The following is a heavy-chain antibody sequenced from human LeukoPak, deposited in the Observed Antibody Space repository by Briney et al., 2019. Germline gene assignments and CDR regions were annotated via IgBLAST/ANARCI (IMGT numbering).Heavy chain of an antibody. CDR1: GYTFTSYG. J-gene: IGHJ4*02. Sequence: ASVKVSCKASGYTFTSYGISWVRQAPGQGLEWMGWISAYNGNTNYAQKLQGRVTMTTDTSTSTAYMELRSLRSDDTAVYYCARLNDFWSGYEGQGGLDYWGREPWSPSPQ. CDR2: ISAYNGNT. CDR3: ARLNDFWSGYEGQGGLDY. D-gene: IGHD3-3*01. V-gene: IGHV1-18*01.